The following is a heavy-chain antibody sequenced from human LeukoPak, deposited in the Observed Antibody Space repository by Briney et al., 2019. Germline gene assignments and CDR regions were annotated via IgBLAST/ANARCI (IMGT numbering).Heavy chain of an antibody. CDR2: ISSSSSYI. CDR1: GFTFSSYS. Sequence: PGGSLRLSCAASGFTFSSYSMNWVRQAPGKGLEWVSSISSSSSYIYYADSVKGRFTISRDNAKNSLYLQMNSLRAEDTAVYYCASGALGLCRGGSCYSFHFWGRGTLVTVSS. V-gene: IGHV3-21*01. D-gene: IGHD2-15*01. CDR3: ASGALGLCRGGSCYSFHF. J-gene: IGHJ4*02.